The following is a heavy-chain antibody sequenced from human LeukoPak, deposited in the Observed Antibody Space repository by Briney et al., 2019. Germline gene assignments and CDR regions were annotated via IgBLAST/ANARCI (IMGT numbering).Heavy chain of an antibody. J-gene: IGHJ4*02. CDR2: IYYSGST. D-gene: IGHD5-18*01. CDR1: GGSISSYY. V-gene: IGHV4-59*08. CDR3: ARGADTAMSLY. Sequence: SETLSLTCTVSGGSISSYYWSWIRQPPGKGLEWIGYIYYSGSTNYNPSLKSRVTISVDTSKNQFSLKLSSVTAADTAVYYCARGADTAMSLYWGQGTLVTVSS.